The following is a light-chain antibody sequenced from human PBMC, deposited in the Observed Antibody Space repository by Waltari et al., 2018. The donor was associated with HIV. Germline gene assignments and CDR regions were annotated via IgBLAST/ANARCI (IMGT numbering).Light chain of an antibody. Sequence: QSVVTQPPSASGTPGQRVTISCSGSGSNIGTYSVNWYQHFPGTAPKLLIYMNDHRPSGVPGGFSGSQSGTSASLAISGLPYDDEADYYCAVWDDSLGGAVFGGGTKLTVL. V-gene: IGLV1-47*01. CDR2: MND. CDR3: AVWDDSLGGAV. J-gene: IGLJ2*01. CDR1: GSNIGTYS.